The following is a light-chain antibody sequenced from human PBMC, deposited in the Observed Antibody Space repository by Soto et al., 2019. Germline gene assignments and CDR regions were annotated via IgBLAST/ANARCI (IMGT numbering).Light chain of an antibody. CDR1: QIVGSR. Sequence: VMTQSPATLSVSPGDRATLSCRASQIVGSRLAWYQQKPGQAPRLLMFRTSSRATGFPARFSGSGSGTEFNLTISSLQSEDFGVYYCQQYNNWPLATFGGGTKVDIK. J-gene: IGKJ4*01. CDR2: RTS. CDR3: QQYNNWPLAT. V-gene: IGKV3-15*01.